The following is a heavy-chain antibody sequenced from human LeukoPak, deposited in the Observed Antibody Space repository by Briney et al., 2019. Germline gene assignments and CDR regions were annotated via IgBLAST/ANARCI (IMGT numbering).Heavy chain of an antibody. J-gene: IGHJ5*02. V-gene: IGHV3-30*19. Sequence: GGSLRLSCVASGFTFSTYGMHWVRQAPGKGLEWVAFIQNDGNDKYYADSVKGRFTVSRDNSKNTLDLQMNGLRAEDTAVYYCARAVTWIDPWGQGTLVTVSS. CDR3: ARAVTWIDP. CDR2: IQNDGNDK. CDR1: GFTFSTYG.